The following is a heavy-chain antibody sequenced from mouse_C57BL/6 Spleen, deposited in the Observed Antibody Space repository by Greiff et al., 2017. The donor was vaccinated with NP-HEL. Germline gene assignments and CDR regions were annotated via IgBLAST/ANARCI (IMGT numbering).Heavy chain of an antibody. Sequence: VKLQESGPGLVAPSQSLSITCTVSGFSLTSYGVSWVRQPPGKGLEWLGVIWGDGSTNYHSALISRMSISKDNSKSQVFLKLNSLQTDDTATYYCAKPEGDDYGRGAWFAYWGQGTLVTVSA. CDR3: AKPEGDDYGRGAWFAY. CDR2: IWGDGST. V-gene: IGHV2-3*01. J-gene: IGHJ3*01. CDR1: GFSLTSYG. D-gene: IGHD2-4*01.